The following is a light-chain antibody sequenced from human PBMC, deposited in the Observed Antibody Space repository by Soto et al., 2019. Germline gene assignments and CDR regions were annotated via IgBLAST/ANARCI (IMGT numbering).Light chain of an antibody. J-gene: IGKJ1*01. V-gene: IGKV1-5*03. CDR1: QNIDTW. Sequence: DIQMTQSPSTLSASVGDRVTITCRASQNIDTWLAWYQQKPGKAPKLLIYKASTLESGVPSSFSGTGSGTEFTLTISSLQPDDFATYFCQQYNTYSRTFGQGTKVDI. CDR2: KAS. CDR3: QQYNTYSRT.